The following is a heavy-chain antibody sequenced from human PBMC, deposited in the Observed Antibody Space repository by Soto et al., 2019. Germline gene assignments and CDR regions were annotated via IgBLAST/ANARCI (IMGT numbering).Heavy chain of an antibody. Sequence: ASVKVSCKVLKYTLTQFIIYWLRQAPGKGLEWMGRSAPEEGEPIYPQKFQGRLSMTEDPSTDTAYMELTSLRFEDTAVYFCAADRKIVGTIGAFDFWGQGTLVTVSS. J-gene: IGHJ4*02. CDR3: AADRKIVGTIGAFDF. CDR1: KYTLTQFI. D-gene: IGHD1-26*01. V-gene: IGHV1-24*01. CDR2: SAPEEGEP.